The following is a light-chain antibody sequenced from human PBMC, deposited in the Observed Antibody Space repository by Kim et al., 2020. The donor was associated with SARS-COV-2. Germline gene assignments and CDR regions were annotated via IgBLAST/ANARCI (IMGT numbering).Light chain of an antibody. CDR1: KNVDTY. V-gene: IGKV3-15*01. CDR2: AAS. Sequence: EILVTQSPATLSVSPGERAALSCRTSKNVDTYLAWFQQKPGQAPRLLIHAASTRATGVPDSFGGSGSGTEFTLTISSPQSEDFAIYYCLQYYYWPHTFGQGTKLEIK. CDR3: LQYYYWPHT. J-gene: IGKJ2*01.